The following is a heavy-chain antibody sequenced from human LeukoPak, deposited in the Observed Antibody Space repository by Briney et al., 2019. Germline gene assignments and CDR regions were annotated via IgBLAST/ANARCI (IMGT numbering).Heavy chain of an antibody. CDR3: ARDATSEHFFDY. D-gene: IGHD1-26*01. J-gene: IGHJ4*02. CDR1: GFTFSTYA. Sequence: GGSLRLSCAASGFTFSTYAMYWVRQAPGKGLEWVAVIPYDGSNKYYADSVKGRFTISRDNSKNSLYLQMNSLRAEDTAVYYCARDATSEHFFDYWGQRTLVTVSS. V-gene: IGHV3-30-3*01. CDR2: IPYDGSNK.